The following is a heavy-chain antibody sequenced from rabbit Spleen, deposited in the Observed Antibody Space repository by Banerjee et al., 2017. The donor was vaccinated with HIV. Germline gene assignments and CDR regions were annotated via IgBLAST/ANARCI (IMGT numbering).Heavy chain of an antibody. Sequence: QEQLVESGGGLVQPGGSLKLSCKGSGFDFSSYGVSWVRQAPGKGLEWIGYIDPVFGSTVYASWVNGRFTISSHNAQNTLYLQLNSQTAADTATYFCVREAGYAGYGDGNLWGQGTLVTVS. J-gene: IGHJ4*01. CDR1: GFDFSSYG. CDR3: VREAGYAGYGDGNL. D-gene: IGHD7-1*01. CDR2: IDPVFGST. V-gene: IGHV1S47*01.